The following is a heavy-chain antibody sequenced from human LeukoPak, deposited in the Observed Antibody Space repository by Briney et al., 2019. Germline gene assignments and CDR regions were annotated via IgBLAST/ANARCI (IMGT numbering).Heavy chain of an antibody. D-gene: IGHD6-19*01. CDR3: ARLVRGQWLVLFDY. Sequence: GESLKISCKGSGYSFTSYWIGWVRQMPGKGLEWMGIIYPGDSDTRYSPSSHSQVTISADKSISTAYLQWSSLKASDTAMYYCARLVRGQWLVLFDYWGQGTLVTVSS. CDR1: GYSFTSYW. V-gene: IGHV5-51*01. CDR2: IYPGDSDT. J-gene: IGHJ4*02.